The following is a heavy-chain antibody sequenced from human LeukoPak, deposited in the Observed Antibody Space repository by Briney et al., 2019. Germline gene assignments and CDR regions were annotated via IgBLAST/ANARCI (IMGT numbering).Heavy chain of an antibody. D-gene: IGHD3-16*01. J-gene: IGHJ4*02. CDR2: IIPIFGTA. V-gene: IGHV1-69*13. Sequence: ASVNVSCKASGGTFSSYAISWVRQAPGQGLEWMGGIIPIFGTANYAQKFQGRVTITADESTSTAYRELSSLRSEDTAVYYCARGGGSHLFDYWGQGTLVTVSS. CDR1: GGTFSSYA. CDR3: ARGGGSHLFDY.